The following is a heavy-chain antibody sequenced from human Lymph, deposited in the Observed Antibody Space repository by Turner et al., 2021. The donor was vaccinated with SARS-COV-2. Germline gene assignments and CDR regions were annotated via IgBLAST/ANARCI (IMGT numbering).Heavy chain of an antibody. CDR1: GCSISSSSYY. J-gene: IGHJ4*02. D-gene: IGHD3-10*02. Sequence: QLQLQESGPGLLKPSETLSLTCTVSGCSISSSSYYWGWIRQPPGKGLEWIGSIYYSGSTYYNPSLKSRVTISVDTSKNQFSLKLSSVTAADTAVYYCARHAYRFYVSSLLFDYWGQGTLVTVSS. CDR2: IYYSGST. V-gene: IGHV4-39*01. CDR3: ARHAYRFYVSSLLFDY.